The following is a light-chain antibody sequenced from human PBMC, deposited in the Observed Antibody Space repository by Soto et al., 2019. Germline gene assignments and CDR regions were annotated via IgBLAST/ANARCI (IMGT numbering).Light chain of an antibody. V-gene: IGLV2-14*01. CDR2: EVT. Sequence: QSALTQPASVSGSPGQSITISCTGTSSDVGGYNFVSWYQQHPGKAPKLMIYEVTDRPSGVSNPFSGSKSGSTASLTISGLQAEDEADYYCSSYTSRNTLAFGGGTKLTVL. CDR1: SSDVGGYNF. J-gene: IGLJ2*01. CDR3: SSYTSRNTLA.